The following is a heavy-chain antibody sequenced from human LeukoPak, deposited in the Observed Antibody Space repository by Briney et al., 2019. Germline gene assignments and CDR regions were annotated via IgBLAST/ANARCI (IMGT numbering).Heavy chain of an antibody. V-gene: IGHV3-21*01. CDR3: ARGSVTSFDY. Sequence: GGSLRLSCAASGFTFSSYSMNWVRQAPGKGLEWVSSISSSSSYIYYTDSVKGRFTISRDNAQNSLYLQMNSLRAEDTAVYYCARGSVTSFDYWGQGTLVTVSS. D-gene: IGHD4-17*01. CDR2: ISSSSSYI. J-gene: IGHJ4*02. CDR1: GFTFSSYS.